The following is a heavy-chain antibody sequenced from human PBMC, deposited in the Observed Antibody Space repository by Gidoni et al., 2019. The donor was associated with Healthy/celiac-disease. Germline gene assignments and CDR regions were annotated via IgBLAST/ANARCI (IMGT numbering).Heavy chain of an antibody. V-gene: IGHV3-23*01. CDR1: GFPFSSYA. D-gene: IGHD3-10*01. J-gene: IGHJ6*02. CDR2: ISGSGGST. Sequence: EVQLLESGGGLVQPGGSLRPSCEASGFPFSSYALSWVRQSPGKGLGWVTAISGSGGSTYYADSVKGRFTISIDNSKNTLYLQMNSLRAEDTAVYYCAKQYPELSGIEFYYYYYYGMDVWGQGTTVTVSS. CDR3: AKQYPELSGIEFYYYYYYGMDV.